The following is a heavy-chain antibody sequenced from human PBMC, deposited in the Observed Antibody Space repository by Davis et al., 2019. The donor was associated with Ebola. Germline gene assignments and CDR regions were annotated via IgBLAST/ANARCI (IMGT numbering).Heavy chain of an antibody. Sequence: ASVKVSCKASGYTFTSSGITWVRQAPGQGLEWMGWISPYNGNRHYAQRLQGRVTMTTDTSTSTGYMELRSLTSDDTAEYYCARGRNGGWDFDYWGQGTRVTVSS. D-gene: IGHD6-19*01. V-gene: IGHV1-18*01. CDR1: GYTFTSSG. J-gene: IGHJ4*02. CDR3: ARGRNGGWDFDY. CDR2: ISPYNGNR.